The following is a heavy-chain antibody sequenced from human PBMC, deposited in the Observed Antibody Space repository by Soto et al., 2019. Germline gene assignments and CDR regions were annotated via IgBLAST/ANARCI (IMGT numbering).Heavy chain of an antibody. V-gene: IGHV2-5*02. CDR2: IYWDDDK. D-gene: IGHD1-1*01. Sequence: QITLKESGPTLVKPTQTLTLTCTFCGFSLSTSGVGVCWIRQPPGKALEWLALIYWDDDKRYSPSLKSRLTITKDTSKNQVVLTMTNTDPVDTATYYCAHSNWNQNWFDPWGQGTLVTVSS. CDR1: GFSLSTSGVG. J-gene: IGHJ5*02. CDR3: AHSNWNQNWFDP.